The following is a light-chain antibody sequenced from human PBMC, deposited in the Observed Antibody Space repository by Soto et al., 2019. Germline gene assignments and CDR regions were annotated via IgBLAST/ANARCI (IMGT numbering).Light chain of an antibody. CDR1: QDIRFY. V-gene: IGKV1-33*01. CDR3: QHYNSLPIT. Sequence: DIQMTQSPSSLSASLGDRGTITCQASQDIRFYLNWYQHKTGQAPKXMIYDASQLETGVPSKFSGSGSGTDFTFTINNLQAEDIGTYYCQHYNSLPITLGQGTRLEIK. J-gene: IGKJ5*01. CDR2: DAS.